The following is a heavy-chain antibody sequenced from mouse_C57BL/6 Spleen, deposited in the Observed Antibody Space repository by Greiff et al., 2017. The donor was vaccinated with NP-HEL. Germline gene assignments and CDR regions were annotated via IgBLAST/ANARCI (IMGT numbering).Heavy chain of an antibody. Sequence: QVQLQQPGAELVKPGASVKLSCKASGYTFTSYWMHWVKQRPGRGLEWIGRIDPNSGGTKYNEKFKSKATLTVDKPSSTAYMQISSLTSEDTAVYYCARLTGTYDDYWGQGTTLTVSS. CDR2: IDPNSGGT. V-gene: IGHV1-72*01. CDR1: GYTFTSYW. J-gene: IGHJ2*01. CDR3: ARLTGTYDDY. D-gene: IGHD4-1*01.